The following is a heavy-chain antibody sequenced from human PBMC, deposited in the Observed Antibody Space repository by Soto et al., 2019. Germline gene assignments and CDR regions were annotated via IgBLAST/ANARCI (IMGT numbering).Heavy chain of an antibody. Sequence: PVGSLRLSCEASGFTFNTYGMSWVRQAPGKGLEWVAGISDSGDAYYADSMEGRFAISRDNSKNTVSLQMTSLRADDTALYYCVKDLYRSATMPCLDHWGQGTLVTVSS. J-gene: IGHJ4*02. CDR2: ISDSGDA. CDR3: VKDLYRSATMPCLDH. CDR1: GFTFNTYG. D-gene: IGHD1-1*01. V-gene: IGHV3-23*01.